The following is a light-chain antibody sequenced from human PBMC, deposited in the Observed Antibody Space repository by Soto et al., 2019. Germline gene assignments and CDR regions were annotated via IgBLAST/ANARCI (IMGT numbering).Light chain of an antibody. Sequence: EIVLTQSPGTLSLSLGERATLSCRASQSVSSSYLAWYQQKPGQAPRLLIYAASSRAADIPDRFSGSGSGTDFTLTIGRLEPEDLAVYYCQQYDSSPRTFGQGTKVDIK. CDR1: QSVSSSY. CDR2: AAS. J-gene: IGKJ1*01. CDR3: QQYDSSPRT. V-gene: IGKV3-20*01.